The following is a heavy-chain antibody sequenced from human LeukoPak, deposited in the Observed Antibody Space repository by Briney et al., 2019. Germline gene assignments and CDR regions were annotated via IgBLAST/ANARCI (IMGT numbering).Heavy chain of an antibody. J-gene: IGHJ4*02. Sequence: SESLSLTCTVSGVSISTYYWSWVRQPPGKWLEWIGYIYSSGTTNYNPSLKSRVTISIATSKNDLSLRLTSVTAADTAVYYCAREANYYGSGSYFEGTFDYWGQGSLVTVSS. CDR2: IYSSGTT. CDR3: AREANYYGSGSYFEGTFDY. CDR1: GVSISTYY. V-gene: IGHV4-59*01. D-gene: IGHD3-10*01.